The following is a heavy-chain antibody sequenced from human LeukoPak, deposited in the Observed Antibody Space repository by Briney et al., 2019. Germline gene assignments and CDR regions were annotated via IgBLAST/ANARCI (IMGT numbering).Heavy chain of an antibody. Sequence: SETLSLTCTVSGGSISSYYWSWIRQPPGKGLEWIGYIYYSGSTNYNPSLKSRVTISVDTSKNQFPLKLSSVTAADTAVYYCARDTYGDYFDYWGQGTLVTVSS. CDR2: IYYSGST. V-gene: IGHV4-59*01. J-gene: IGHJ4*02. CDR1: GGSISSYY. CDR3: ARDTYGDYFDY. D-gene: IGHD4-17*01.